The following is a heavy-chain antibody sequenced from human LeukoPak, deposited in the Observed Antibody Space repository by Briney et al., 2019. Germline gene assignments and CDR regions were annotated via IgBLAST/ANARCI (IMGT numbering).Heavy chain of an antibody. CDR1: GYSISSGYY. J-gene: IGHJ4*02. D-gene: IGHD3-10*01. Sequence: SETLSLTCAVSGYSISSGYYWGWIRQPPGKGLEWIGSIYHSGSTYYNPSLKSRVTISVGTSKNQFSLKLSSVTAADTAVYYCARDGTYGSGSYYPFDYWGQGTLVTVSS. CDR2: IYHSGST. CDR3: ARDGTYGSGSYYPFDY. V-gene: IGHV4-38-2*02.